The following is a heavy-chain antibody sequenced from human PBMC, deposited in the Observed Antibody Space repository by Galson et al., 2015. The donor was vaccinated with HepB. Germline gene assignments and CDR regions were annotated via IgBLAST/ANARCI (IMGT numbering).Heavy chain of an antibody. CDR2: INAGNGNT. V-gene: IGHV1-3*01. Sequence: SVKVSCKASGYTFTTYLIHWVRQAPGQRLEWMGWINAGNGNTKFSQKFLGRVTMSRDTSASTAYMELRSLRSEDTALYYRARAFEGRSGYGSDWHPRNDYWGQGTLVTVSS. CDR1: GYTFTTYL. CDR3: ARAFEGRSGYGSDWHPRNDY. D-gene: IGHD6-25*01. J-gene: IGHJ4*02.